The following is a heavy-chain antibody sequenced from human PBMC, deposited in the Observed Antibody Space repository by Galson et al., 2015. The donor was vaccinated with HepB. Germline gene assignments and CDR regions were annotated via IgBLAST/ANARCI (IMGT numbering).Heavy chain of an antibody. V-gene: IGHV3-49*03. Sequence: SLRLSCAASGFTFGDYAMSWFRQAPGKGLEWVGFIRSKAYGGTTEYAASVKGRFTISRDDSKSIAYLQMNSLKTEDTAVYYCTRVEQQGARYCSSTSCYRHFDYWGQGT. J-gene: IGHJ4*02. CDR3: TRVEQQGARYCSSTSCYRHFDY. CDR1: GFTFGDYA. CDR2: IRSKAYGGTT. D-gene: IGHD2-2*01.